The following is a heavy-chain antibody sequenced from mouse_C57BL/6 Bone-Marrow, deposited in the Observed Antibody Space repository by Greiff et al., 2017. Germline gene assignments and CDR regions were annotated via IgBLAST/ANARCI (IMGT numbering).Heavy chain of an antibody. V-gene: IGHV1-19*01. Sequence: EVKLQESGPVLVKPGASVKMSCKASGYTFTDYYMNWVKQSHGKSLEWIGVINPYNGGTSSNQKFKGKATLTVYKSSSTAYMELNSLTSEDSAVYYCARCLAWDYWGQGTTLTVSS. CDR3: ARCLAWDY. J-gene: IGHJ2*01. CDR2: INPYNGGT. CDR1: GYTFTDYY.